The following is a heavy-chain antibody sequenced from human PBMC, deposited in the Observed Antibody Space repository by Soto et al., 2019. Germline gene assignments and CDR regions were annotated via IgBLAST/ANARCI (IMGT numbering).Heavy chain of an antibody. CDR1: GFTFSSCG. V-gene: IGHV3-48*02. CDR3: ARCSANSCYSYGVDV. D-gene: IGHD2-15*01. Sequence: LRLSCAASGFTFSSCGMNWVRQAPGKGLEWVSYISDRGDIIYYAGSVKGRFTISRDNAKNSLYLQMNSLRDEDTAVYYCARCSANSCYSYGVDVWGQGTTVTVSS. J-gene: IGHJ6*02. CDR2: ISDRGDII.